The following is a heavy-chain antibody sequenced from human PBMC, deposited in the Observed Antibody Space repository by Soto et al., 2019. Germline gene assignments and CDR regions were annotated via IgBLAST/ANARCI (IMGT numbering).Heavy chain of an antibody. Sequence: QITLKESGPTLVKPTQTLTLTCTFSGVSLSVSGMGLGGISQPPGKALQCLALINWDADNRYSPSLRSGLTISKDASKTPVVLTMTNMVPVDTATYPCAHMVEGADFDHWGKGILVTVSS. V-gene: IGHV2-5*02. CDR3: AHMVEGADFDH. J-gene: IGHJ4*02. CDR1: GVSLSVSGMG. CDR2: INWDADN. D-gene: IGHD3-10*01.